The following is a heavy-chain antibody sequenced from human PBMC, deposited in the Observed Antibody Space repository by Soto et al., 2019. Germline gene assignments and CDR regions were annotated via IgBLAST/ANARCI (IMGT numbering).Heavy chain of an antibody. CDR1: GGTFSSYA. CDR2: IIPMFGTA. Sequence: QVQLVQSGAEVKKPGASVKVSCKASGGTFSSYAISWVRQAPGQGLEWMGGIIPMFGTANYAQKFQGRVTIPVDESTSTAYMELSSLRSEDTAVYCCASSGSYPHPLGWGQGTLVTVSS. J-gene: IGHJ1*01. D-gene: IGHD1-26*01. V-gene: IGHV1-69*01. CDR3: ASSGSYPHPLG.